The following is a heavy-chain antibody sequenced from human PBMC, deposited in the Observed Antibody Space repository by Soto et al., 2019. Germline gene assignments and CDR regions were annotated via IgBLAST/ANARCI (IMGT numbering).Heavy chain of an antibody. D-gene: IGHD2-2*01. Sequence: RSRRLSIAASACTYSNYVMMGARQAQGKGLEWISIISGSDNRTYYADSVKGRFTISRDNSQNTLYLQMNNPRADDTAVDYCAKTYEAYQRACDFWGKGPPITVS. V-gene: IGHV3-23*01. J-gene: IGHJ3*01. CDR2: ISGSDNRT. CDR3: AKTYEAYQRACDF. CDR1: ACTYSNYV.